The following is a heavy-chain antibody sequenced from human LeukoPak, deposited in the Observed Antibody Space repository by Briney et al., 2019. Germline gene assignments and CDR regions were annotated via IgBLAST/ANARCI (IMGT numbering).Heavy chain of an antibody. Sequence: GGSLRLSCAAPGFTFSSYWMHWVRQAPGKGLVWVSRINSDGSSTSYADSVKGRFTISRDNAKNTLYLQMNSLRAEDTAVYYCARGKLGIAFDIWGQGTMVTVSS. CDR3: ARGKLGIAFDI. V-gene: IGHV3-74*01. CDR2: INSDGSST. D-gene: IGHD7-27*01. CDR1: GFTFSSYW. J-gene: IGHJ3*02.